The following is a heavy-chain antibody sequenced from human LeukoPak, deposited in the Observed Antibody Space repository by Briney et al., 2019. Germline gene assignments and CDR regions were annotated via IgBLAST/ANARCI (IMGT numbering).Heavy chain of an antibody. Sequence: ASVKVSCKASGYTFTGYYMHWVRQAPGQGLEWMGWIKPNSGGTRSAQKFQGRVTMTRDTSISTAYMELSSLRYDNTAVYYCATNILVRDIINWFDPWGQGTLVTVSS. D-gene: IGHD3-10*01. CDR1: GYTFTGYY. J-gene: IGHJ5*02. CDR2: IKPNSGGT. V-gene: IGHV1-2*02. CDR3: ATNILVRDIINWFDP.